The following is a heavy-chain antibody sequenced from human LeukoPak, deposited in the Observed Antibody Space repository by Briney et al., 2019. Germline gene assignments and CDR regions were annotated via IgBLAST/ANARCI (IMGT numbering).Heavy chain of an antibody. V-gene: IGHV3-69-1*01. CDR2: ISSSSTI. CDR3: ARVHDSSGYYPSDDAFDI. D-gene: IGHD3-22*01. J-gene: IGHJ3*02. Sequence: GGSLRLSCAASGFTFSDYYMNWVRQAPGKGLEWVSSISSSSTIYYADSVKGRFTISRDNAKNSLYLQMNSLRAEDTAVYYCARVHDSSGYYPSDDAFDIWGQGTMVTVSS. CDR1: GFTFSDYY.